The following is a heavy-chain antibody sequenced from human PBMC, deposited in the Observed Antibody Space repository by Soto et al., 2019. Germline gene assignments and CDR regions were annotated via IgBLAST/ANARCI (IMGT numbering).Heavy chain of an antibody. CDR1: GGTFSSYA. Sequence: QVQLVQSGAEVKKPGSSVKVSCKASGGTFSSYAISWVRQAPGQGLEWMGGIIPISGTANYAQKFQGRVTITADESTSTAYMELSSLRSEDTAVYYCARSQGSSTSLEIYYYYYYGMDGWGQGTTVNVSS. J-gene: IGHJ6*02. CDR3: ARSQGSSTSLEIYYYYYYGMDG. CDR2: IIPISGTA. D-gene: IGHD2-2*01. V-gene: IGHV1-69*01.